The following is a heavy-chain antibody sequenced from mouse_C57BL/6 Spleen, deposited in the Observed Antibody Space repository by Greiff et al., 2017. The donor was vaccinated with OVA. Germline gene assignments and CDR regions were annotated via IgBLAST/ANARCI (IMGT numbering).Heavy chain of an antibody. CDR2: IWPGGGT. J-gene: IGHJ3*01. CDR3: ARDHDGCAY. Sequence: VQLVESGPGLVAPSQSLSITCTVSGFSLTSYAISWVRQPPGKGLEWLGVIWPGGGTNYNSALKSRLSISKDNSKSQVFLKMNSLQTDDSARYYCARDHDGCAYWGQGTLVTVSA. CDR1: GFSLTSYA. V-gene: IGHV2-9-1*01. D-gene: IGHD2-4*01.